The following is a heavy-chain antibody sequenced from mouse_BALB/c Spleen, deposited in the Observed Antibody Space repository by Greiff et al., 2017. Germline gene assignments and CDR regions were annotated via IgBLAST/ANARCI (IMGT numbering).Heavy chain of an antibody. J-gene: IGHJ4*01. V-gene: IGHV1-18*01. CDR1: GYTFTDCN. CDR2: INPNNGGT. D-gene: IGHD2-4*01. Sequence: EVQLQQSGPELVKPGASVKIPCKASGYTFTDCNMDWVKQSHGKSLEWIGDINPNNGGTIYNQKFKGKATLTVDKSSSTAYMELRSLTSEDTAVYYCARGGTMITGYAMDYWGQGTSVTVSS. CDR3: ARGGTMITGYAMDY.